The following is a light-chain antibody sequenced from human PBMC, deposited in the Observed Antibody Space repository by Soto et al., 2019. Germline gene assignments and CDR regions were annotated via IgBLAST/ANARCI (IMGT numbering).Light chain of an antibody. CDR1: QSVSSN. CDR3: QQYNYWPPIT. CDR2: GAS. V-gene: IGKV3-15*01. J-gene: IGKJ5*01. Sequence: EIVMTQSPATLSVSPGERATLSCRASQSVSSNLAWYQQKPGQAPRLLIYGASTRATGIPARFSGSESGTAFTLTISSLQSKDFAVYYCQQYNYWPPITFGQGTRLEIK.